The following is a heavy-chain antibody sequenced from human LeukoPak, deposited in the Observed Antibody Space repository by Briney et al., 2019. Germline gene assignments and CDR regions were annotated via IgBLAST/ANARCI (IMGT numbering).Heavy chain of an antibody. CDR2: ISGSGGST. D-gene: IGHD4-11*01. Sequence: PGGSLRLSCAASGFTFSSYAMNWVRQAPGKGLEWVSAISGSGGSTYYADSVKGRFTISRDSSKNTLYLQMDSLRAEDTAVYYCANRLMTTVSYYFDYWGQGTLVTVSS. J-gene: IGHJ4*02. CDR1: GFTFSSYA. V-gene: IGHV3-23*01. CDR3: ANRLMTTVSYYFDY.